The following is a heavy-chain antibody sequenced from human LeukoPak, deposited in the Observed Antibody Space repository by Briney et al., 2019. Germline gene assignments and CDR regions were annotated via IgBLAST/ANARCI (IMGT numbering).Heavy chain of an antibody. V-gene: IGHV3-21*01. J-gene: IGHJ4*02. D-gene: IGHD5-24*01. Sequence: PGGFLRLPCAASGFTFSSYTMNWVRQAPGKGLEWVSSVGSSTSYIYYADSVKGRFTISRDNAENSLYLQMNSLRAEDTAVYYCARDMMGWWLQGYWGQGTLVTVSS. CDR3: ARDMMGWWLQGY. CDR2: VGSSTSYI. CDR1: GFTFSSYT.